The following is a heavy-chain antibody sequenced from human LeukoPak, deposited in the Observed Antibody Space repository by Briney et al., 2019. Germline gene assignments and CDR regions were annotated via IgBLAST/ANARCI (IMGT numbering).Heavy chain of an antibody. CDR3: ARGFGDFWSGYLGDAFDI. D-gene: IGHD3-3*01. J-gene: IGHJ3*02. Sequence: TGGSLRLSCAASGFTFDDYGMSWVRQAPGKGLEWVSGINWNGGSTGYADSVKGRLTISRDNAKNSLYLQMNSLRAEDTALYYCARGFGDFWSGYLGDAFDIWGQGTMVTVSS. CDR1: GFTFDDYG. V-gene: IGHV3-20*04. CDR2: INWNGGST.